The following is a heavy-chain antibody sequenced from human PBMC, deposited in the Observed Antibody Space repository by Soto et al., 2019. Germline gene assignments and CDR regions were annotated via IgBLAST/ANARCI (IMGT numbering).Heavy chain of an antibody. V-gene: IGHV3-33*01. J-gene: IGHJ4*02. CDR1: GFTFSSYG. D-gene: IGHD6-13*01. CDR3: ARTHRLRASSWYTPAY. CDR2: IWYDGSNK. Sequence: PGGSLRLSCAASGFTFSSYGMHWVRQAPGKGLEWVAVIWYDGSNKYYADYVKGRFTISRDNSKNTLYLQMNSLRAEDTAVYYCARTHRLRASSWYTPAYWGQGTLVTVSS.